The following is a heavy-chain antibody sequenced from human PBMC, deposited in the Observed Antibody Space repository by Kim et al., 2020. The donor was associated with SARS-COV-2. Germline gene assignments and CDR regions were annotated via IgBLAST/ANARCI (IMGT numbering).Heavy chain of an antibody. Sequence: GGSLRLSCAASGFTVSSNYMSWVRQAPGKGLEWVSVIYSGGSTYYADSVKGRFTISRHNSKNTLYLQMNSLRAEDTAVYYCARDSRGYSYGYLNYYYYYGMDVWGQGTTVTVSS. V-gene: IGHV3-53*04. CDR3: ARDSRGYSYGYLNYYYYYGMDV. CDR2: IYSGGST. CDR1: GFTVSSNY. D-gene: IGHD5-18*01. J-gene: IGHJ6*02.